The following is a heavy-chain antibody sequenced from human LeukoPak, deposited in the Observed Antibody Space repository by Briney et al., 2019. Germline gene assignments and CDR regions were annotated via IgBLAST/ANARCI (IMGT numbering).Heavy chain of an antibody. CDR2: INHSGST. D-gene: IGHD2-2*01. Sequence: PSETLSLTCAVYGGSFSGYYWSWIRQPPGKGLEWIGEINHSGSTNYNPSLKSRVTISVDTSENQFSLKLSSVTAADTAVYYCARVGVGYYYYMDVWGKGTTVTVSS. CDR1: GGSFSGYY. V-gene: IGHV4-34*01. CDR3: ARVGVGYYYYMDV. J-gene: IGHJ6*03.